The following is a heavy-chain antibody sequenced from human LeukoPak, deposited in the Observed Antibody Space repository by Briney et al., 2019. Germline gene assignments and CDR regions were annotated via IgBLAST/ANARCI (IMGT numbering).Heavy chain of an antibody. D-gene: IGHD2-2*01. CDR1: GYTFTGYY. Sequence: ASVKVSCKASGYTFTGYYMHWVRQAPGQGLEWMGRINLNSGGTNYAQKFQGRVTMTRDTSISTAYMELSRLRSDDTAVYYCARSRSMHLFDYWGQGTLVTVSS. CDR2: INLNSGGT. V-gene: IGHV1-2*06. CDR3: ARSRSMHLFDY. J-gene: IGHJ4*02.